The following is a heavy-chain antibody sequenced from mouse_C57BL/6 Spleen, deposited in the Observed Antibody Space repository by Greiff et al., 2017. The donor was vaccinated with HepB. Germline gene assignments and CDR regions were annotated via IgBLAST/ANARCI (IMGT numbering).Heavy chain of an antibody. J-gene: IGHJ2*01. V-gene: IGHV5-4*01. CDR3: ARVDYYDYYFDY. Sequence: EVQVVESGGGLVKPGGSLKLSCAASGFTFSSYAMSWVRQTPEKRLEWVATISDGGSYTYYPDNVKGRFTISRDNAKNNLYLHMSHLKSEDTALYYCARVDYYDYYFDYWGQGTTLTVSS. D-gene: IGHD1-1*01. CDR2: ISDGGSYT. CDR1: GFTFSSYA.